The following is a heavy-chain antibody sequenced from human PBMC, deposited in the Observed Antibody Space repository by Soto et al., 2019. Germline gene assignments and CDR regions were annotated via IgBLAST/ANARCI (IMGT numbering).Heavy chain of an antibody. Sequence: QVQLVESGGGVVQPGRSLRLSCAASGFTFSSYGMHWVRQAPGKGLEWVAVISDDGSSKYYSDSVKGRFTISRDNPKHTLYLQMNSLRAEDTAVYYCAKDNSGTYYWLDYRGQGTLVTVSS. D-gene: IGHD1-26*01. CDR3: AKDNSGTYYWLDY. V-gene: IGHV3-30*18. CDR1: GFTFSSYG. J-gene: IGHJ4*02. CDR2: ISDDGSSK.